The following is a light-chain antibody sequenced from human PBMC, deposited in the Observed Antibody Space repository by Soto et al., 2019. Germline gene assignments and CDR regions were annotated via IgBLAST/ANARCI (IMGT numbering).Light chain of an antibody. V-gene: IGKV3-15*01. J-gene: IGKJ5*01. CDR2: VAS. CDR3: QQYNNWPPIT. CDR1: QSVSSN. Sequence: EIVMTQSPATLSVSPGERATLSCRASQSVSSNLAWYQQKPGQAPRLLIYVASTRATGIPARFSGSGSGAEFTLNISRLQSEDFAVYYWQQYNNWPPITFGQGTRLEIK.